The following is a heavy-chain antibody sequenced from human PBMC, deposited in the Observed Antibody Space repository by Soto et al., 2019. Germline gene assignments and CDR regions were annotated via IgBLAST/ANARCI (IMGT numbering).Heavy chain of an antibody. D-gene: IGHD3-10*01. CDR3: ARGTTMARRVRTWWFDP. Sequence: SETLSLTCAVSGGSISSGGYSWSWIRQPPGKGLEWIGYIYHSGSTYYNPSLKSRVTISVDRSKNQFSLKLSSVTAADTAVYYCARGTTMARRVRTWWFDPWGQGTLVTFSS. CDR1: GGSISSGGYS. CDR2: IYHSGST. J-gene: IGHJ5*02. V-gene: IGHV4-30-2*01.